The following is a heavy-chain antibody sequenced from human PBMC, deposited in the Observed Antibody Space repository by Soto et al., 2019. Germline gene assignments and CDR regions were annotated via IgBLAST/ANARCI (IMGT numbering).Heavy chain of an antibody. D-gene: IGHD3-10*01. J-gene: IGHJ4*02. Sequence: PSETLSLTCTVSGGSISSYYWSWIRQPPGKGLEWIGYMYNTGSTIYNPSLKSRVTISVDTLKNQFSLKLNSVTAADTAVYYCARVSPYGSGSHYDYWGQGTLVTVSS. CDR1: GGSISSYY. CDR3: ARVSPYGSGSHYDY. CDR2: MYNTGST. V-gene: IGHV4-59*01.